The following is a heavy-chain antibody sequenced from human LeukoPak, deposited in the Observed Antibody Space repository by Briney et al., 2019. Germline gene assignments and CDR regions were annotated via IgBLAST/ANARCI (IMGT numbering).Heavy chain of an antibody. Sequence: GESLKISCKGSGYKFTNYWIAWVRQMPGQGLEWLGIIYPRDSDTRYSPSFQGQVTISVDTSIDTAYLQWSSVRASDTAMYYCARLLAAPYYINYWGQGTLVTVSS. V-gene: IGHV5-51*01. CDR3: ARLLAAPYYINY. CDR1: GYKFTNYW. J-gene: IGHJ4*02. D-gene: IGHD6-25*01. CDR2: IYPRDSDT.